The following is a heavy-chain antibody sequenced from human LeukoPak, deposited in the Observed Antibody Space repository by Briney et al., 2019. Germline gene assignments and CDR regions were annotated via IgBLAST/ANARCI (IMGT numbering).Heavy chain of an antibody. J-gene: IGHJ4*02. Sequence: KTSETLSLTCTVSGGSISSGGYYWSWIRQPPGKGLEWIGYIYHSGSTYYNPSLKSRVTISVDRSKNQFSLKLSSVTAADTAVYYCARVGLFDYWGQGTLVTVSS. CDR3: ARVGLFDY. V-gene: IGHV4-30-2*01. CDR2: IYHSGST. CDR1: GGSISSGGYY.